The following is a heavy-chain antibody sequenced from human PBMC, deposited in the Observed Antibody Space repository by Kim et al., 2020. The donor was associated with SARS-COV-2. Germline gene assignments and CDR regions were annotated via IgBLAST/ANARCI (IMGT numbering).Heavy chain of an antibody. Sequence: SETLSLTCAVYGGSFSGYYWSWIRQPPGKGLEWIGEINHSGSTNYNPSLKSRVTISVDTSKNQFSLKLSSVTAADTAVYYCARGRKYYDSSGYYPFDYWGQGTLVTVSS. D-gene: IGHD3-22*01. CDR3: ARGRKYYDSSGYYPFDY. CDR2: INHSGST. J-gene: IGHJ4*02. V-gene: IGHV4-34*01. CDR1: GGSFSGYY.